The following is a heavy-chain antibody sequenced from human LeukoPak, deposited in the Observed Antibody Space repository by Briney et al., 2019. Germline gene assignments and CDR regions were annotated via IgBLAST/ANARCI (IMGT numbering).Heavy chain of an antibody. J-gene: IGHJ5*02. D-gene: IGHD3-3*01. CDR1: GDSINAYY. CDR3: ARSDFWAPGWFDP. CDR2: IYYSGST. Sequence: PSQTLSLTCTVTGDSINAYYWSWIRQPPGKGLEWIGYIYYSGSTNYNPSLKSRVTISVDTSKNQFSLKLSSVTAADTAVYYCARSDFWAPGWFDPWGQGTLVTVSS. V-gene: IGHV4-59*08.